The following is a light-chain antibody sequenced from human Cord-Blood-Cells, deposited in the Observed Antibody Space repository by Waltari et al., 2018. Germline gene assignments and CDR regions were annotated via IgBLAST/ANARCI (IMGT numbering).Light chain of an antibody. CDR3: QSYDSSLSGYV. CDR1: SSNIGAGYD. CDR2: GNS. Sequence: QPVLTQPPSVSVAPGPRVTISCTGVSSNIGAGYDVHWYQQLPGTAPKLLIYGNSNRPSGVPDRFSGSKSGTSASLAITGLQAEDEADYYCQSYDSSLSGYVFGTGTKVTVL. J-gene: IGLJ1*01. V-gene: IGLV1-40*01.